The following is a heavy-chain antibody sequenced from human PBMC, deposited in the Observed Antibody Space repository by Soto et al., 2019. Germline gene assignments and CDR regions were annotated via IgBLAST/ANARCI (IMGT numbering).Heavy chain of an antibody. J-gene: IGHJ5*02. CDR1: GFTFSGSA. CDR3: TRLGSGYDFYS. CDR2: IRGKANSYAT. Sequence: PGGSLRLSSAASGFTFSGSARHWVRQASGKGLEWVGRIRGKANSYATAYAASVKGRFTISRDDSKNTAYLQMNSLKTEDTAVYYCTRLGSGYDFYSWGQGTLVTVSS. D-gene: IGHD5-12*01. V-gene: IGHV3-73*01.